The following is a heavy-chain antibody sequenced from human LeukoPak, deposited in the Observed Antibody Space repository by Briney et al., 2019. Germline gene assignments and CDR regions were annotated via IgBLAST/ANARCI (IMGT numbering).Heavy chain of an antibody. V-gene: IGHV3-9*03. Sequence: PGGSLRLSCTVSGFIFEDYAMHWVRQAPGKGLEWVSSITSNSGYVAYADSVKGRFSISRDNAKNSLYLQMNSLRTEDMAVYYCVQDSYAISSSGSTFASWGQGTLVTVSS. J-gene: IGHJ4*02. D-gene: IGHD2-2*01. CDR3: VQDSYAISSSGSTFAS. CDR2: ITSNSGYV. CDR1: GFIFEDYA.